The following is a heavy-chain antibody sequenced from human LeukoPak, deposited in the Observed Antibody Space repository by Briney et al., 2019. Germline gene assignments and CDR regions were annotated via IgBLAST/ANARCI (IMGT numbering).Heavy chain of an antibody. D-gene: IGHD4-11*01. CDR3: ARRYSNYFFDY. Sequence: PSETLSLTCAVSGYSITSGYYWAWIRQPPGKGLEWIGNIYHSGSTYYNASLKRRVTISVDTSMNQFSLKLSSVTAADTAVYYCARRYSNYFFDYWGQGTLVTVSS. CDR1: GYSITSGYY. V-gene: IGHV4-38-2*01. J-gene: IGHJ4*02. CDR2: IYHSGST.